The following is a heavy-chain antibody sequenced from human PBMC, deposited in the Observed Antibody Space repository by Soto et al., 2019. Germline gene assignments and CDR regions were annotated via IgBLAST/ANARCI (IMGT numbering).Heavy chain of an antibody. CDR1: GGSISSSNW. CDR3: ARDGLRTVAGTLAYDY. J-gene: IGHJ4*02. V-gene: IGHV4-4*02. D-gene: IGHD6-13*01. Sequence: PSQALSLTCAVSGGSISSSNWWRWVRQPPGKGLEWIGDSYHSGSTNYNPSLKSRVTISVDKSKNQFSLKLSSATAADTAVYYCARDGLRTVAGTLAYDYLGQGTLVTVSS. CDR2: SYHSGST.